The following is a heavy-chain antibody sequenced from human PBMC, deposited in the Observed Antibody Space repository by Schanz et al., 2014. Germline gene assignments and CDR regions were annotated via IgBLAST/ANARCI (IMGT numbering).Heavy chain of an antibody. CDR3: ARGGRTTYNYYYGMDV. CDR2: IYYSGST. V-gene: IGHV4-30-4*07. D-gene: IGHD1-1*01. J-gene: IGHJ6*02. CDR1: GGSISSGGYS. Sequence: QVPLQESGPGLVKPSQTLSLTCAVSGGSISSGGYSWNWIRQPPGKGLEWIVYIYYSGSTYYNPSLKSRVTISVDTSKTQFSLKLSSVTAADTAVYYCARGGRTTYNYYYGMDVWGQGTTVTVSS.